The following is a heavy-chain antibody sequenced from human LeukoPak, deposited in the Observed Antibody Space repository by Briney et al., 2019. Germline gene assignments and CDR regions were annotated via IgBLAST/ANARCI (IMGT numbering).Heavy chain of an antibody. CDR1: GYTFTSYY. Sequence: GASVKVSCKASGYTFTSYYMHWVRQAPGQGLEWMGIINPSGGSTSYAQKFQGRVTMTRDTSTSTVYMELSSLRSEDTAVYYCVREINGSPTVDAFDMWGQGTMVTVSS. V-gene: IGHV1-46*01. J-gene: IGHJ3*02. CDR2: INPSGGST. CDR3: VREINGSPTVDAFDM. D-gene: IGHD1-26*01.